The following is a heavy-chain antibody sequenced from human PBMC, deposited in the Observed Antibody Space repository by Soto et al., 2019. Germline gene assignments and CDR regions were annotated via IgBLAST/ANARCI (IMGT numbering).Heavy chain of an antibody. CDR3: ARVQQQLGNYSYYYGMDV. V-gene: IGHV1-46*01. D-gene: IGHD6-13*01. Sequence: APVKGSCKASGYTLTSNYMHWVRQAPGQGLEWMGIIHPSGGSTSYAQKFQGRVTMTRDTSTSTVYMELSSLRSEDTAVYYCARVQQQLGNYSYYYGMDVWGQGTTVTSP. CDR2: IHPSGGST. J-gene: IGHJ6*02. CDR1: GYTLTSNY.